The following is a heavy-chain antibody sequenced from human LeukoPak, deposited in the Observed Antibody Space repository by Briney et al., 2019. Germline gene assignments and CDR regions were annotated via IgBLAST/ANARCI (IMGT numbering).Heavy chain of an antibody. D-gene: IGHD3-16*01. J-gene: IGHJ4*02. CDR3: AIPFKQSGEYYFDY. CDR2: IYPGDSDT. V-gene: IGHV5-51*01. CDR1: GYSFTSYW. Sequence: GESLKISCKGSGYSFTSYWIGWVRQMPGKGLEWMGIIYPGDSDTGYSPSFQGQVTISADKSISTAYLQWSSLKVSDTAMYYCAIPFKQSGEYYFDYWGQGTLVTVSS.